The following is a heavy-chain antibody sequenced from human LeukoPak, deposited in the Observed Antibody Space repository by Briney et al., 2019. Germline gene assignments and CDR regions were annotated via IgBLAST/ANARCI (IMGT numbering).Heavy chain of an antibody. Sequence: GGSLRLSCAASGFSFSSYWMHWVRQDAGKGLMWVSRINPDGRTTDYADSGKGRFSISRDNAKKTLYLEMNSLRVEDTAVYYCARGDRTIWGLSYWGQGALVTVSS. J-gene: IGHJ4*02. V-gene: IGHV3-74*01. CDR1: GFSFSSYW. CDR2: INPDGRTT. CDR3: ARGDRTIWGLSY. D-gene: IGHD7-27*01.